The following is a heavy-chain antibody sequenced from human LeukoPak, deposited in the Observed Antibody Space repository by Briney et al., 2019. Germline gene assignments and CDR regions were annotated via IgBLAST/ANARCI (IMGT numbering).Heavy chain of an antibody. CDR3: ARGSGSYYFDF. Sequence: SETLSLTCTASGGFISSGGNYWSWIRQHPGTGLEWIVSMYYSRTTYYNPSLKSRVTISVDTSKNQFSLRLSTVTAADTAVYYCARGSGSYYFDFWGQGTLVTVSS. J-gene: IGHJ4*02. V-gene: IGHV4-31*03. D-gene: IGHD1-26*01. CDR1: GGFISSGGNY. CDR2: MYYSRTT.